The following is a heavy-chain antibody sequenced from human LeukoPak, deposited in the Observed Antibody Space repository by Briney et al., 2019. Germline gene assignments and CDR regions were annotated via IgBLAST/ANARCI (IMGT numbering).Heavy chain of an antibody. CDR3: ARAEYNRDRLKVSP. Sequence: ASVKVSCKASGYTFTSYAMNWVRQAPGQGLEWMGWINTNTGNPTYAQGFTGRFVFSLDTSVSTAYLQISSLKAKDTAVYYCARAEYNRDRLKVSPWGQGTLVTVSS. J-gene: IGHJ5*02. V-gene: IGHV7-4-1*02. CDR1: GYTFTSYA. CDR2: INTNTGNP. D-gene: IGHD2/OR15-2a*01.